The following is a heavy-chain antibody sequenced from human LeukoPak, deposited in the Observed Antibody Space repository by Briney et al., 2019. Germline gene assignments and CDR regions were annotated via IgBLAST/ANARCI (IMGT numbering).Heavy chain of an antibody. D-gene: IGHD2-21*01. CDR1: GASFSSYF. CDR2: INQSGDT. Sequence: PSETLTLTCGVSGASFSSYFWTWIRQSPAKGLEWIGEINQSGDTDYNPSLKSRAKISIDTSRRQFSLTLSSVTAADTAMYYCARVLGIAVVEGASEDNYFYLRGQGTLVTVSS. V-gene: IGHV4-34*01. J-gene: IGHJ4*02. CDR3: ARVLGIAVVEGASEDNYFYL.